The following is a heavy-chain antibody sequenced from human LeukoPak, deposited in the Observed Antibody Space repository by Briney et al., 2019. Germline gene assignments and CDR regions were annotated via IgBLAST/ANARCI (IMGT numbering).Heavy chain of an antibody. D-gene: IGHD3-10*01. CDR3: AREVGPSYFDY. Sequence: SETLSLTCAVSGGSISSSNWWSWIRQPPGKGLEWIGEIYHSGSTDYNPSLKSRVTISVATSKNQLSLKLDSVTAADTAVYYCAREVGPSYFDYWGQGTLVTVSS. J-gene: IGHJ4*02. CDR1: GGSISSSNW. CDR2: IYHSGST. V-gene: IGHV4-4*02.